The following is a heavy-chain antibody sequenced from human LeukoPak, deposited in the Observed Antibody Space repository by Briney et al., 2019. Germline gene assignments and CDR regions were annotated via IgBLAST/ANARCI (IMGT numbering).Heavy chain of an antibody. CDR1: GYTFTSYG. CDR2: IIPILGIA. Sequence: GASVKVSCKASGYTFTSYGISWVRQAPGQGLEWMGRIIPILGIANYAQKFQGRVTITADKSTSTAYMELSSLRSEDTAVYYCARVGYGGGFDYWGQGTLVTVSS. CDR3: ARVGYGGGFDY. J-gene: IGHJ4*02. D-gene: IGHD4-23*01. V-gene: IGHV1-69*04.